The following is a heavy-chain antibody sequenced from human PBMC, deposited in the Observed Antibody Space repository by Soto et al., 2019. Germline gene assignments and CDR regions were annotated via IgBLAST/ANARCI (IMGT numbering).Heavy chain of an antibody. V-gene: IGHV3-23*01. CDR2: ISVSGGST. J-gene: IGHJ4*02. CDR1: GFTFSSYA. CDR3: AKGSYGDYVLDY. Sequence: EGSLRLSCAASGFTFSSYAMSWVRQAPGKGLGWVSSISVSGGSTYYADSVKGRFTISRDNSKNTLYLQMNSLRAEDTAIYFCAKGSYGDYVLDYWGQGTLVTVSS. D-gene: IGHD4-17*01.